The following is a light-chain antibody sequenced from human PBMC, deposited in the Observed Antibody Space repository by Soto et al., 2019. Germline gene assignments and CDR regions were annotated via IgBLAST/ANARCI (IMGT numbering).Light chain of an antibody. CDR3: LQDSNYPLP. Sequence: AIPMTQSPSSLSASVGDRVTITCRASQGIGNDLGWYQQKPGKAPKLLIYAASNLQSGVPSRFSGGGSGTDFTLTISRLQPEDFATYYCLQDSNYPLPFGGGTKVEIK. CDR2: AAS. V-gene: IGKV1-6*01. J-gene: IGKJ4*01. CDR1: QGIGND.